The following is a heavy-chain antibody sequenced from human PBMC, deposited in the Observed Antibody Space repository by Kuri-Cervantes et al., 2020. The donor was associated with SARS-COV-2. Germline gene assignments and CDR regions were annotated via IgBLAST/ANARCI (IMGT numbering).Heavy chain of an antibody. CDR3: ARVHSYGPQDYYYYGMDV. J-gene: IGHJ6*02. CDR1: GFNFSTTD. V-gene: IGHV3-21*01. Sequence: GGSLRLSCVASGFNFSTTDMNWVRQAPGKGPEWVSSISSSSSYIYYADSVKGRFTISRDNAKNSLYLQMNSLRAEDTAVYYCARVHSYGPQDYYYYGMDVWGQGTTVTVSS. D-gene: IGHD5-18*01. CDR2: ISSSSSYI.